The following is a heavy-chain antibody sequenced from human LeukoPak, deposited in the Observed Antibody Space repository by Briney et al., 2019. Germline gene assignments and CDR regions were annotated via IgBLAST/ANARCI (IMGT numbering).Heavy chain of an antibody. CDR3: ARGFAKGIDY. Sequence: PGGSLRLSCAASGFTFSSYNMNWVRQAPGKGLEWVSYISSSSSTIYYADSVKGRFTISSDNAKNSLYLQMNSLRAEDTAVYYCARGFAKGIDYWGQGTLVTVSS. D-gene: IGHD3-16*01. V-gene: IGHV3-48*01. CDR1: GFTFSSYN. CDR2: ISSSSSTI. J-gene: IGHJ4*02.